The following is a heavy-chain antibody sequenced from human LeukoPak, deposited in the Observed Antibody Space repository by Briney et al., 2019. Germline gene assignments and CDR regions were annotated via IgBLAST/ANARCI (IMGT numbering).Heavy chain of an antibody. CDR2: IYYRGST. J-gene: IGHJ3*02. CDR1: GGSISSGDYY. Sequence: SQTLSLTCTVSGGSISSGDYYWSWIRQPPGKGLEWIGYIYYRGSTYYNPSLKSRVTISVDTSKNQFSLKLSSVTAADTAVYYCARTGRGYYDFWSGYPRAAFDIWGQGTMVTVSS. D-gene: IGHD3-3*01. V-gene: IGHV4-30-4*08. CDR3: ARTGRGYYDFWSGYPRAAFDI.